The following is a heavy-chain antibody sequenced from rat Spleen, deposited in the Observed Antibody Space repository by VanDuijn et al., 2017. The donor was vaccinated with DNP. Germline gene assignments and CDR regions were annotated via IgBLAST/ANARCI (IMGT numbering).Heavy chain of an antibody. V-gene: IGHV5-25*01. J-gene: IGHJ3*01. CDR1: GFTFSNFY. D-gene: IGHD1-4*01. Sequence: EVQLVESGGGLVQPGRSLKLSCAVSGFTFSNFYMAWVRQAPKRGLEWVATINTSGTRIFYPDSVKGRFTISRDNAKSSLFLQMNSLKSEDTATYYCARLGYPGPRGLAYWGQGTLVTVSS. CDR2: INTSGTRI. CDR3: ARLGYPGPRGLAY.